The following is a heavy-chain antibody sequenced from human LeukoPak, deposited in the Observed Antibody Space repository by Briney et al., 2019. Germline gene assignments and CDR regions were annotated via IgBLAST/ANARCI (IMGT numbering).Heavy chain of an antibody. V-gene: IGHV3-21*01. D-gene: IGHD6-13*01. Sequence: GGSLRLSCAASGFTFSSYSMNWVRQAPGKGLEWVSSISSSSSYIYYADSVKGRFTISRDNAKNSLYLQMNSLRAEDTVVYYCARAAAGTTMTYFDYWGQGTLVTVSS. CDR2: ISSSSSYI. CDR3: ARAAAGTTMTYFDY. J-gene: IGHJ4*02. CDR1: GFTFSSYS.